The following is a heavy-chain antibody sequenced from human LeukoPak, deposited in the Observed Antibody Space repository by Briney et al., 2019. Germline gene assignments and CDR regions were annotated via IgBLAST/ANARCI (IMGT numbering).Heavy chain of an antibody. D-gene: IGHD2-2*01. J-gene: IGHJ6*02. Sequence: GGSLRLSCAASGFTFSSYGMHWVRQAPGKGLEWVAVISYDGSNKYYADSVKGRFTISRDNSKNTLYLQMNSLGAEDTAVYYCAKDYVIVVVPAALGGYGMDVWGQGTTVTVSS. CDR1: GFTFSSYG. V-gene: IGHV3-30*18. CDR3: AKDYVIVVVPAALGGYGMDV. CDR2: ISYDGSNK.